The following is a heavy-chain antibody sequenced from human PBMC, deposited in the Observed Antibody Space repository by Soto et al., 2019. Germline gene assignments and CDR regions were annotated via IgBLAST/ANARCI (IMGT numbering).Heavy chain of an antibody. CDR2: IYYSGNT. V-gene: IGHV4-59*01. CDR1: GGTIRSYY. J-gene: IGHJ3*02. Sequence: SETLSITCTVSGGTIRSYYWSWIRQPPGKGLEWIGYIYYSGNTNYNPSLKSRVTISIDTSKTQFSLKLRSVTGADTALYFCARSISARPEADIWGQGTMVTVSS. CDR3: ARSISARPEADI. D-gene: IGHD6-6*01.